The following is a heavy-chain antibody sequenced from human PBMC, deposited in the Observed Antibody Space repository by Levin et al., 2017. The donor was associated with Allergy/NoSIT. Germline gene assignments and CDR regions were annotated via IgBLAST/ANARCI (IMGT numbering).Heavy chain of an antibody. V-gene: IGHV4-39*01. D-gene: IGHD3-10*01. J-gene: IGHJ4*02. Sequence: SETLSLTCTVSGGSISSSSYYWGWIRQPPGKGLEWIGSIYYSGSTYYNPSLKSRVTISVDTSKNQFSLKLSSVTAADTAVYYCARLWFGELLGGAGFDYWGQGTLVTVSS. CDR3: ARLWFGELLGGAGFDY. CDR1: GGSISSSSYY. CDR2: IYYSGST.